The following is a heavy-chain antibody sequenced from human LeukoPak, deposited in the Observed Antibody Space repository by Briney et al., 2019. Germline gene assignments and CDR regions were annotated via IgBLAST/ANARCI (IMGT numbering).Heavy chain of an antibody. Sequence: VGSLRLSCAASGFTVNTNYISWVRQAPGKGLEWVSVIYSGGATYYADSAKGRFTISRDNSKNTLSLQMNSLRAEDTAVYYCARGGSGYYYFDYWGQGTLVTVSS. D-gene: IGHD3-22*01. CDR1: GFTVNTNY. V-gene: IGHV3-66*02. J-gene: IGHJ4*02. CDR2: IYSGGAT. CDR3: ARGGSGYYYFDY.